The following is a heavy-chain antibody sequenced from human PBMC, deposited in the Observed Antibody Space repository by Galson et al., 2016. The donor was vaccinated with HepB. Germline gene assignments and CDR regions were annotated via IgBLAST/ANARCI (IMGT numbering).Heavy chain of an antibody. Sequence: SLRLSCAASGFTVTSNYMSWVRQAPGKGLEWVSMIYNSGETHYADSVKGRFTISRDNSKNTLYLQMNSLRVEDTAMFYCARWYCSSGICYNNPDYWGQGTLVTVSS. CDR2: IYNSGET. CDR3: ARWYCSSGICYNNPDY. V-gene: IGHV3-53*01. CDR1: GFTVTSNY. D-gene: IGHD2-15*01. J-gene: IGHJ4*02.